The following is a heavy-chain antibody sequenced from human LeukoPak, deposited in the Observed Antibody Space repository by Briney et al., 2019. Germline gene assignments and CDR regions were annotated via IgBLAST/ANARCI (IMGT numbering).Heavy chain of an antibody. CDR3: ASSPRITIFGVVRRYFDY. CDR2: IYYSGST. CDR1: GGSISSYY. D-gene: IGHD3-3*01. V-gene: IGHV4-59*12. Sequence: SETLSLTCTVSGGSISSYYWSWIRQPPGKGLEWIGYIYYSGSTNYNPSLKSRVTISVDTSKNQFSLKLSSVTAADTAVYYCASSPRITIFGVVRRYFDYWGQGTLVTVSS. J-gene: IGHJ4*02.